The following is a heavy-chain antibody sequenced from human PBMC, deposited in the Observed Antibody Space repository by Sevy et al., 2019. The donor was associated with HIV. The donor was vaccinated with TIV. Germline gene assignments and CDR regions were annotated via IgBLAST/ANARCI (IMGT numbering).Heavy chain of an antibody. CDR2: IYYSGST. D-gene: IGHD4-17*01. CDR3: ARLGDYGDYGGD. V-gene: IGHV4-39*01. J-gene: IGHJ4*02. CDR1: GGSISSSSYY. Sequence: SETLSLTCTVSGGSISSSSYYWGWIRQPPGKGLEWIGSIYYSGSTYYNPSLKSRVTISVDTSKNQFSLKLSSVTAADTAVYYSARLGDYGDYGGDWGQGTLVTVSS.